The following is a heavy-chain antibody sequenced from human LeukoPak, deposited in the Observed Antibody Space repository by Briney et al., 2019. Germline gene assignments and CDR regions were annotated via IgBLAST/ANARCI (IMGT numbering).Heavy chain of an antibody. CDR3: ATGVRDSSVSWFDP. CDR2: ITNSGRT. V-gene: IGHV4-59*01. CDR1: GGSINSYY. J-gene: IGHJ5*02. Sequence: SETLSLTCTVAGGSINSYYWSWIRQPPGKGLEWIGYITNSGRTNYNPSLKSRVTISVDTSKNQYFLTLSSVTAADTAVYHCATGVRDSSVSWFDPCGQGILVTVSS. D-gene: IGHD6-25*01.